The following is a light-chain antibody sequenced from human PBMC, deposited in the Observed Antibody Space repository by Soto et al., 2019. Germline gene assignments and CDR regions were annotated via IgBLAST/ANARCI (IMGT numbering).Light chain of an antibody. CDR2: GNS. Sequence: QSVLTQPPSVSGAPGQRVTISCTGSSSNIGAGYDVHWYQQLPGTAPKLLIYGNSNRPSGVPDRFSGSKSGTSAFLAITGLQAEDEADYYCQSYDSSLSALFGTGTKLTVL. CDR3: QSYDSSLSAL. CDR1: SSNIGAGYD. V-gene: IGLV1-40*01. J-gene: IGLJ1*01.